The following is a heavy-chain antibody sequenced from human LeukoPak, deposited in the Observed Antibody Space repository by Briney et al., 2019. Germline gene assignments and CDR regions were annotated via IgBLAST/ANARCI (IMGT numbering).Heavy chain of an antibody. CDR1: GFTFSGSA. Sequence: GGSLRLSCAASGFTFSGSAMNWVRQAPGKGLEWVSYISISGSTIYYADSVKGRFTISRDNAKNSLYLQMNSLRAEDTAVYYCARDQKEGSSSPYAFDIWGQGTMVTVSS. J-gene: IGHJ3*02. V-gene: IGHV3-48*03. CDR2: ISISGSTI. CDR3: ARDQKEGSSSPYAFDI. D-gene: IGHD6-6*01.